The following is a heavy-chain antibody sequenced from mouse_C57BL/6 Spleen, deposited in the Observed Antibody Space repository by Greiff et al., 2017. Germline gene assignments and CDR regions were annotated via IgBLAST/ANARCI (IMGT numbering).Heavy chain of an antibody. Sequence: VQLQQSGAELARPGASVKLSCKASGYTFTSYGISWVKQRTGQGLEWIGEIYPRSGNTYYNEKFKGKATLTADKSSSTAYMELSSLTSEDSAVYFCARGDYGNYDAMDYWGQGTSVTVSS. V-gene: IGHV1-81*01. CDR2: IYPRSGNT. D-gene: IGHD2-1*01. CDR3: ARGDYGNYDAMDY. CDR1: GYTFTSYG. J-gene: IGHJ4*01.